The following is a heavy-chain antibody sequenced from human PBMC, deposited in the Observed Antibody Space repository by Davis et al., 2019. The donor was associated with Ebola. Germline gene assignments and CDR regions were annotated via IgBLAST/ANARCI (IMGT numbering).Heavy chain of an antibody. CDR3: ARGSSWYTY. CDR1: GYTFTSYY. CDR2: INPSGGST. V-gene: IGHV1-46*04. Sequence: ASVKVSCKASGYTFTSYYMHWVRQAPGQGLEWMGIINPSGGSTSYADSVKGRFTISRDNAKNTLYLQMNSLRAEDTAVYYCARGSSWYTYWGQGTLVTVSS. J-gene: IGHJ4*02. D-gene: IGHD6-13*01.